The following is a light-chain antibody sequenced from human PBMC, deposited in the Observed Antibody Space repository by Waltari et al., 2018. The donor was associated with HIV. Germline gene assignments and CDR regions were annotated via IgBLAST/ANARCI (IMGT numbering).Light chain of an antibody. CDR2: DNK. Sequence: QSVLTQPPSVSASPGQKVTISCPGSSSNIGTNYVSWYQQLPGTAPKLLLSDNKRRPSGLPDRFAGSKSGTPATLGITGLQTGDEADYYCGTWDSSLSAGGVFGGGTKLTVL. CDR3: GTWDSSLSAGGV. J-gene: IGLJ2*01. V-gene: IGLV1-51*01. CDR1: SSNIGTNY.